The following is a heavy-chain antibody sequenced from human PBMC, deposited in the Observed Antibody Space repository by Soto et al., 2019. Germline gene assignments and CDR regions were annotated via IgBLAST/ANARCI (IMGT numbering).Heavy chain of an antibody. V-gene: IGHV3-30-3*01. Sequence: QVQLVESGGGVVQPGRSLSLACAASGFTFSSYAMHWVRQAPGKGLEWVAVISYDGSNKYYADSVKGRFTISRDNSKNTLYLQMNSLRAEDTAVYYCARDVTSGVNYYYGMDVWGQGTTVTVSS. D-gene: IGHD4-4*01. CDR3: ARDVTSGVNYYYGMDV. CDR2: ISYDGSNK. J-gene: IGHJ6*02. CDR1: GFTFSSYA.